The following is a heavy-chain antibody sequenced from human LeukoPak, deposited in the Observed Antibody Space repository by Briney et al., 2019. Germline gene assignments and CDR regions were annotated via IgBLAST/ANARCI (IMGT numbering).Heavy chain of an antibody. CDR1: GFTFSSYA. Sequence: PGGSLRLSCAASGFTFSSYAMHWARQAPGKGLQWLAILSYDGSTEYYADSVKGRFTISRDNSQSTPYLEMHSLRAEDTADSYCARGTTYFDFSNGFLDYWGQGTLVTVSS. D-gene: IGHD3-3*01. CDR3: ARGTTYFDFSNGFLDY. V-gene: IGHV3-30*01. CDR2: LSYDGSTE. J-gene: IGHJ4*02.